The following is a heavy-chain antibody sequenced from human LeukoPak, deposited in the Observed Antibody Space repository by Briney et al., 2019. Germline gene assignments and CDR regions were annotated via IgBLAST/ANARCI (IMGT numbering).Heavy chain of an antibody. CDR1: GFTFSSYS. CDR2: ISSSSSYI. D-gene: IGHD5-18*01. J-gene: IGHJ4*02. CDR3: ARQLWLAADY. V-gene: IGHV3-21*01. Sequence: PGGSLRLSCAASGFTFSSYSMNWVRQAPGKGLEWVSSISSSSSYIYYADSLKGRFTISRDNAKNSLYLQMNSVRAEDTAVYYCARQLWLAADYWGQGTLVTVSS.